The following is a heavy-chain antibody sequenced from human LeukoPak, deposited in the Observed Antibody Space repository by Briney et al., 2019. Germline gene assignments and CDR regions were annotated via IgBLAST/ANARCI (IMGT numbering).Heavy chain of an antibody. J-gene: IGHJ4*02. CDR3: AKDPPSDDYVWGSYRFPDY. V-gene: IGHV3-30*18. CDR1: GFTSSSYG. Sequence: GGSLRLSCAASGFTSSSYGMHWVRQAPGKGLEWVAVISYDGSNKYYADSVKGRFTISRDNSKNTLYLQMNSLRAEDTAVYYCAKDPPSDDYVWGSYRFPDYWGQGTLVTVSS. D-gene: IGHD3-16*02. CDR2: ISYDGSNK.